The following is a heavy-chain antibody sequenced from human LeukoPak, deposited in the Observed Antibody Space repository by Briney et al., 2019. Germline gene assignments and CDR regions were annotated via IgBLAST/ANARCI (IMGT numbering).Heavy chain of an antibody. V-gene: IGHV3-30*01. Sequence: GGSLRLSCAASGFTFSSYAMHWVRQAPGKGLEWVAVISYDGSNKYYADSVKGRFTISRDNSKNTLYLQMNSLRAEDTAVYYCARDRVESIYYYYYMDVWGKGTTVTVSS. CDR3: ARDRVESIYYYYYMDV. J-gene: IGHJ6*03. CDR2: ISYDGSNK. D-gene: IGHD6-6*01. CDR1: GFTFSSYA.